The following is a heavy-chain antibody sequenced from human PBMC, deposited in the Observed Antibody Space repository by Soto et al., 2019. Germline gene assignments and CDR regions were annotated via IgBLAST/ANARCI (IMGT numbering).Heavy chain of an antibody. CDR2: IYASDST. CDR3: AKGWMDV. Sequence: EVPLVESGGGLIQPGGSLRLSCAVSGLTVSSYAMSWVRQAPGEGLEWVSVIYASDSTHYADSVKGRFTIPRDNSKNTLFLQMISMRAEDTAVYYCAKGWMDVWGQGTTVTVS. V-gene: IGHV3-53*01. CDR1: GLTVSSYA. J-gene: IGHJ6*02.